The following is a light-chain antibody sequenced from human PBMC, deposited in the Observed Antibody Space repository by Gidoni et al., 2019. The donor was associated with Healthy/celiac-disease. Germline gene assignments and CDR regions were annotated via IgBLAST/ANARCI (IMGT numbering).Light chain of an antibody. CDR1: QRISSY. Sequence: EIVLTQSPATLSLSPGERATLSCRASQRISSYLAWYQQKPGQAPRLLIYDAANRANGIPARFGGSGSGIDFTLTISSLEPEDFAVYYCQQRRSWPPKFTFGPGTKVDIK. CDR2: DAA. CDR3: QQRRSWPPKFT. V-gene: IGKV3-11*01. J-gene: IGKJ3*01.